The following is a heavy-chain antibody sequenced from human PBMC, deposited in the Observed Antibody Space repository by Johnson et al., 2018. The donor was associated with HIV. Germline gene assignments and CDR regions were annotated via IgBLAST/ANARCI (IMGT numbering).Heavy chain of an antibody. J-gene: IGHJ3*02. CDR2: IKQDGSEK. CDR3: ARDPAHCGGACYPSDAFDI. Sequence: VQLVESGGGLVQPGGSLRLSCAASGFTFSRYWMSWVRQAPGKGLEWVANIKQDGSEKYYVDSVKGRFTISRDNAKNSLYLQMNSLRAEDTAVYYCARDPAHCGGACYPSDAFDIWGQGTMVTVSS. CDR1: GFTFSRYW. V-gene: IGHV3-7*01. D-gene: IGHD2-21*02.